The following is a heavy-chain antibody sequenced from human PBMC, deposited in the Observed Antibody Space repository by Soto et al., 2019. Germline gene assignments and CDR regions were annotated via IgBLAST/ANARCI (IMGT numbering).Heavy chain of an antibody. J-gene: IGHJ2*01. V-gene: IGHV4-34*01. CDR2: INHSGST. CDR1: GGSFSGYY. D-gene: IGHD3-9*01. CDR3: ARFTYYDILTGSDAYWYFDL. Sequence: QVQLQQWGAGLLKPSETLSLTCAVYGGSFSGYYWSWIRQPPGKGLEWIGEINHSGSTNYNPSLKSQVTISVDTSKNQFSLKLSSVTAADTTVYYCARFTYYDILTGSDAYWYFDLWGRGTLVNVSS.